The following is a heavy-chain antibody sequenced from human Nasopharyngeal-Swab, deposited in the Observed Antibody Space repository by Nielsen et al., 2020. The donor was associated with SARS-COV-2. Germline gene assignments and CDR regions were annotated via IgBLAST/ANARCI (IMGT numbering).Heavy chain of an antibody. Sequence: GESLKISCQGSGYSFTNYWISWVRQMPGRGLEWMGRIYPRYSYTNYSPSFQGHVTISADKSISTAYLQWNSLKASDTAMYYCARSIAYGSGSYYGFRFDPWGQGTLVTVSS. J-gene: IGHJ5*02. CDR1: GYSFTNYW. V-gene: IGHV5-10-1*01. D-gene: IGHD3-10*01. CDR3: ARSIAYGSGSYYGFRFDP. CDR2: IYPRYSYT.